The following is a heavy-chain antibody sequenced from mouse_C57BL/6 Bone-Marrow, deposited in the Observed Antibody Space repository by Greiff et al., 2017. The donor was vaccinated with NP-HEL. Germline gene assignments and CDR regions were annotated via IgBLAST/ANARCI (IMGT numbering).Heavy chain of an antibody. J-gene: IGHJ3*01. CDR2: IDPENGDT. D-gene: IGHD2-3*01. CDR1: GFNIKDDY. V-gene: IGHV14-4*01. Sequence: EVQLQQSGAELVRPGASVKLSCTASGFNIKDDYMHWVKQRPEQGLEWIGWIDPENGDTEYASKFQGKATITSDPSSNTAYLQLSSLTSEDTAVYYCTTDGYSFAYWGQGTLVTVSA. CDR3: TTDGYSFAY.